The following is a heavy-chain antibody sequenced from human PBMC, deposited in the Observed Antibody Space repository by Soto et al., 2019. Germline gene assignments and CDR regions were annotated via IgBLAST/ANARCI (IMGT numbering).Heavy chain of an antibody. CDR3: AGSGYSGNWFDP. Sequence: SETLSLTCTVSGGSISADYWNWIRQPPGKGLELIGYVYYNGSTNYNPSLKSRVTISVDTSKNQFSLKLSSVTAADTAVYYCAGSGYSGNWFDPWGQGTLVTVSS. D-gene: IGHD3-22*01. V-gene: IGHV4-59*08. CDR1: GGSISADY. CDR2: VYYNGST. J-gene: IGHJ5*02.